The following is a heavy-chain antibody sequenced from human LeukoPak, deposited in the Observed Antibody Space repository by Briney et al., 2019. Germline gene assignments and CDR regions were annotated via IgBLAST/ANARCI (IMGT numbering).Heavy chain of an antibody. CDR3: AREPRSGGMDV. V-gene: IGHV4-4*07. Sequence: PSESLSLTCTVSGASISSYYWSWVRQPAGEGLEWIGRIYTSGSTNYKPSLKSRVTMSVDTSKNQFSLKLSSVTAADTAVYYCAREPRSGGMDVWGQGTTVTVYS. CDR1: GASISSYY. CDR2: IYTSGST. D-gene: IGHD7-27*01. J-gene: IGHJ6*02.